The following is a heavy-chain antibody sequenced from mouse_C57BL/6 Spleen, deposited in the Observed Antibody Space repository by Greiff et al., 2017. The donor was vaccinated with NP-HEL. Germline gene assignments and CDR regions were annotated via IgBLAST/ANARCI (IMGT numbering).Heavy chain of an antibody. J-gene: IGHJ2*01. Sequence: VQLQQSGAELVRPGASVKLSCKASGYTFTDYYINWVKQRPGQGLEWIARIYPGSGNTYYNEKFKGKATLTAEKSSSTAYMQLSSLTSEDSAVYFCATHYYGSTYYFDYWGQGTTLTVSS. CDR2: IYPGSGNT. D-gene: IGHD1-1*01. CDR3: ATHYYGSTYYFDY. V-gene: IGHV1-76*01. CDR1: GYTFTDYY.